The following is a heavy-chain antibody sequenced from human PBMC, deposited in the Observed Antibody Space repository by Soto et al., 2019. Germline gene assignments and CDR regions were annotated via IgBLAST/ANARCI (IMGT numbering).Heavy chain of an antibody. CDR2: IYYSGST. J-gene: IGHJ6*02. V-gene: IGHV4-39*01. CDR1: GGSISISSYY. D-gene: IGHD2-15*01. Sequence: PSETLSLTCTVSGGSISISSYYWCWIRHPPGKGLEWIGSIYYSGSTYYNPSLKSRVTISVDTSKNQFSLKLSSVTAADTAVYYCARHGPPSGCSGGSCYSKYYYYGMDVWGQGTTVTVSS. CDR3: ARHGPPSGCSGGSCYSKYYYYGMDV.